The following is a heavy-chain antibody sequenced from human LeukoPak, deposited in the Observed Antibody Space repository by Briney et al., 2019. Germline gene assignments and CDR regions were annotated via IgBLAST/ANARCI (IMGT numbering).Heavy chain of an antibody. J-gene: IGHJ4*02. CDR3: ARDLGAWLRYFDY. V-gene: IGHV1-69*01. CDR1: GGTFISYA. D-gene: IGHD5-12*01. CDR2: IIPIFGTA. Sequence: SVKVSCKASGGTFISYAISWVRQAPGQGLEWMGGIIPIFGTANYAQKFQGRVTITADESTSTAYMELSSLRSEDTAVYYCARDLGAWLRYFDYWGQGTLVTVSS.